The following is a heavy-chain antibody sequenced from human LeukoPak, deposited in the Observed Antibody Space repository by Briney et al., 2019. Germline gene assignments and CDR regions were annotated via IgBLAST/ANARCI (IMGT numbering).Heavy chain of an antibody. CDR1: GGSISSYY. Sequence: PSETLSLTCTVSGGSISSYYWSWIRQPAGKGLEWIGRIYTSGSTNYNPSLKSRVTISVDTSKNQFSLKLSSVTAADTAVYYCARHKHYYDSSGFGYWGQGTLVTVSS. CDR2: IYTSGST. CDR3: ARHKHYYDSSGFGY. V-gene: IGHV4-4*07. D-gene: IGHD3-22*01. J-gene: IGHJ4*02.